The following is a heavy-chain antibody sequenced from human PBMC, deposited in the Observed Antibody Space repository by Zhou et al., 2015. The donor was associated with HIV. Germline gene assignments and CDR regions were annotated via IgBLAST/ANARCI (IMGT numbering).Heavy chain of an antibody. CDR2: MNTGGGQT. CDR1: GYTFTTYD. D-gene: IGHD3-16*02. CDR3: ARDPTLRLGELSTYPYYYGMDV. V-gene: IGHV1-8*01. J-gene: IGHJ6*02. Sequence: QVQLVQSGAEVKKPGASVKVSCKASGYTFTTYDINWMRQATGQRPEWMGWMNTGGGQTGYAQKFQGRVTMTRDTSISTAYMELSSLRSEDTAVYYCARDPTLRLGELSTYPYYYGMDVWDQGP.